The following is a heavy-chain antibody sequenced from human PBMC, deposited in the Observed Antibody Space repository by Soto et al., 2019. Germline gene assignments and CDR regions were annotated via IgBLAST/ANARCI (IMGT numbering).Heavy chain of an antibody. CDR3: ARESPYCTHGVCFKDV. D-gene: IGHD2-8*01. J-gene: IGHJ6*02. Sequence: QVQLVQSGAEVKKPGSSVKVSCKASGGTFISYAITWVRQAPGQGLERMGGIIAIFGTPNYAQKFQGRLTIAAEKATSTAYLELRSVRSEETAVYFCARESPYCTHGVCFKDVRGQGTTVTVS. V-gene: IGHV1-69*06. CDR1: GGTFISYA. CDR2: IIAIFGTP.